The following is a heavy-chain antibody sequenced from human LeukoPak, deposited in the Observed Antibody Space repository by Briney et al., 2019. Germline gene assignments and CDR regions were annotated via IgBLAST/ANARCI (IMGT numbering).Heavy chain of an antibody. CDR2: IRSKAYGGTT. V-gene: IGHV3-49*03. Sequence: PGGSLRLSCTASGFTFGDYAMSWFRQAPGKGLEWVGFIRSKAYGGTTEYAASVKGRFTISRDDSKSIAYLQMNSLKTEDTAVYYCAKVFYYGSRSFYPLHIWGQGTMVTVSS. CDR1: GFTFGDYA. J-gene: IGHJ3*02. CDR3: AKVFYYGSRSFYPLHI. D-gene: IGHD3-10*01.